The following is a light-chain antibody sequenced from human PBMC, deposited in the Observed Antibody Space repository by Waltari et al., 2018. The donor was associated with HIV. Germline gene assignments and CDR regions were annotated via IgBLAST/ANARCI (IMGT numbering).Light chain of an antibody. CDR1: QSLFYSSNNGNY. CDR3: QQYFKSPRT. CDR2: WSS. V-gene: IGKV4-1*01. J-gene: IGKJ1*01. Sequence: DIVMTQSPDSLAVSLGERATINCKSSQSLFYSSNNGNYLAWYRQKPGQPPKLLIYWSSTRKSGVPDRFSGSGSGTDFTLTISSLQAEDAAVYYCQQYFKSPRTFGQGTKVEIK.